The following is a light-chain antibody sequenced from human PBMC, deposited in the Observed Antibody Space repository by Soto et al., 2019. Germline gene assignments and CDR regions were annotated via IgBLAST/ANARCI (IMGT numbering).Light chain of an antibody. J-gene: IGLJ3*02. CDR2: EGS. Sequence: QSVLTQPASVSGSPGQSITISCTGTSSDVGSYNLVSWYQQYPGKAPKLMIYEGSQRPSGVSHRFSGSKSGNTASLTISGLQAEDEPDYYCCSYAGSTTLMFGGGTKLTVL. CDR3: CSYAGSTTLM. V-gene: IGLV2-23*01. CDR1: SSDVGSYNL.